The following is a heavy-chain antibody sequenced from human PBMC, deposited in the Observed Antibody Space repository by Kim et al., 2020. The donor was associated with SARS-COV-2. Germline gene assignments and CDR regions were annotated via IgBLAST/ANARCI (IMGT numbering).Heavy chain of an antibody. CDR2: ISAYNGNT. CDR3: ARDLFVTMVRGACAY. Sequence: ASVKVSCKASGYTFTSYGISWVRQAPGQGLEWMGWISAYNGNTNYAQKLQGRVTMTTDTSTSTAYMELRSLRSDDTAVYYCARDLFVTMVRGACAYRGQGTLVTVSS. V-gene: IGHV1-18*01. D-gene: IGHD3-10*01. CDR1: GYTFTSYG. J-gene: IGHJ4*02.